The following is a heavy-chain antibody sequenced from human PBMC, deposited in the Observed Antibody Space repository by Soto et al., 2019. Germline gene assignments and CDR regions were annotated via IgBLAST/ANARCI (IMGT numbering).Heavy chain of an antibody. J-gene: IGHJ5*02. V-gene: IGHV3-7*01. CDR1: GFPFSRYW. CDR3: GRDLPSISGRPGGWFDP. D-gene: IGHD6-6*01. CDR2: IKQDGSEK. Sequence: XGSLRLSCAAFGFPFSRYWMSWVRQAPGKGLEWVANIKQDGSEKSYVDSVKGRFSISRDNAKNSLYLQMNSLRVEDTAVYFCGRDLPSISGRPGGWFDPWGQGTLVTVSS.